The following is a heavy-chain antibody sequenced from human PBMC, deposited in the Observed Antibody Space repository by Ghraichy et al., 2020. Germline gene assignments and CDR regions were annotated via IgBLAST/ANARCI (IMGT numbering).Heavy chain of an antibody. CDR3: AHRGDVQGTVITFDY. D-gene: IGHD3-10*02. CDR1: GFSLNTVGVG. Sequence: QTLSLTCTFSGFSLNTVGVGVGWIRQPPGKALEWLANIYWNDNERYSPSLRSRLTISKDTSRNQVFLTMTNMDPVDTATYYCAHRGDVQGTVITFDYWGQGTLVTVSS. CDR2: IYWNDNE. V-gene: IGHV2-5*01. J-gene: IGHJ4*02.